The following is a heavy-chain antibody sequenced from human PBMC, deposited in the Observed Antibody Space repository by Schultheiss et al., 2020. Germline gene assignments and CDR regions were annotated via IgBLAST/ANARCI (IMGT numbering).Heavy chain of an antibody. D-gene: IGHD6-19*01. V-gene: IGHV4-59*10. CDR3: ATAPYSSGWGRGLDV. Sequence: GSLRLSCAVYGGSFRGYYWSWIRQPAGKGLEWIGRIFTSGSTHYNPSLKSRVTISLDTSKSQISLRLTSVTAADTAIYYCATAPYSSGWGRGLDVWGQGTTVTVSS. J-gene: IGHJ6*02. CDR1: GGSFRGYY. CDR2: IFTSGST.